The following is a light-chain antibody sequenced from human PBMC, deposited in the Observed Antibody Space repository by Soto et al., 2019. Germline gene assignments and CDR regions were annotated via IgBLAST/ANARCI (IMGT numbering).Light chain of an antibody. J-gene: IGKJ5*01. Sequence: VLTQSPGTLSLPPGERATLSCRASQGVASNYLAWYQQKLGQSPRLLIYGASSRASGVPDRFSGSGSGTDFTLTISRLEPGDFAVYFCQQYGGFPITFGQGTRLEIK. CDR1: QGVASNY. V-gene: IGKV3-20*01. CDR3: QQYGGFPIT. CDR2: GAS.